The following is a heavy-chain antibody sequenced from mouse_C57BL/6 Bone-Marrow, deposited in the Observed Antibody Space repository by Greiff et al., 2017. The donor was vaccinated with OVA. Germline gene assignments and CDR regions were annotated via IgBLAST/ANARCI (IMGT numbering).Heavy chain of an antibody. CDR3: ASAVFAY. V-gene: IGHV1-50*01. Sequence: QVQLQQSGAELVKPGASVKLSCKASGYTFTSYWMQWVKQRPGHGLEWIGEIDPSDSYTNYNQKFKGKATLTVDTSSSTAYMQLSSLTSEDSAVYYCASAVFAYWGQGTLVTVSA. CDR2: IDPSDSYT. CDR1: GYTFTSYW. J-gene: IGHJ3*01.